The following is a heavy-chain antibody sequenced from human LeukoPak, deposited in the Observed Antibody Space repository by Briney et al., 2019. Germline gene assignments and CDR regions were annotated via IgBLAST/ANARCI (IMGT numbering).Heavy chain of an antibody. Sequence: GRSLRLSCAASGFTFNSFAMHWGRQARGKGLEWVAAISYDGDIQYYADSVKGRFTISRDNSKNTLYLQMNSLRADDTAVYYCAKDSRVVGATAFYYWGQRTLVTVSS. J-gene: IGHJ4*02. CDR2: ISYDGDIQ. CDR1: GFTFNSFA. V-gene: IGHV3-30*18. D-gene: IGHD1-26*01. CDR3: AKDSRVVGATAFYY.